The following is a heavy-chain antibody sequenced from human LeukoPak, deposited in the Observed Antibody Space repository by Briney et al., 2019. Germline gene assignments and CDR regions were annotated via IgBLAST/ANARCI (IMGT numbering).Heavy chain of an antibody. J-gene: IGHJ4*02. D-gene: IGHD3-22*01. CDR2: ISSSSSYI. CDR1: GFTFSSYS. CDR3: ARDSGSNYYDSSGSRYYFDY. Sequence: GGSLRLSCAASGFTFSSYSMNWVRQAPGKGLEWVSSISSSSSYIYYADSVKGRFTISRDNAKNSLYPQMNSLRAEDTAVYYCARDSGSNYYDSSGSRYYFDYWGQGTLVTVSS. V-gene: IGHV3-21*01.